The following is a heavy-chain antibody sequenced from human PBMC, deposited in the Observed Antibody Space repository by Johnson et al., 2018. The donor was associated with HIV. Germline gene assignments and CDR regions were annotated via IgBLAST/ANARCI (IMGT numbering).Heavy chain of an antibody. V-gene: IGHV3-48*03. CDR2: ISSSGSTL. Sequence: VQLVESGGGLVQPGGSLRLSCAASGFTFSSYEMNWVRQAPGKGLEWVSYISSSGSTLYYADSVKGRFTISRDNAKNSLYLQMNSLRAEDTAVYYCARGLGITMVRGLDAFDIWGQGTMVTVSS. D-gene: IGHD3-10*01. J-gene: IGHJ3*02. CDR1: GFTFSSYE. CDR3: ARGLGITMVRGLDAFDI.